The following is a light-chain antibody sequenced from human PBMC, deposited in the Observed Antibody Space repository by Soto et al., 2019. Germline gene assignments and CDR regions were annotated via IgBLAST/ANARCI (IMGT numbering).Light chain of an antibody. CDR3: QQYGTSPWT. CDR2: RAS. Sequence: EIVLTQSPGTLSLYPGESATLSCRASQSVTSNYIAWYQQKPGQAPRLLIYRASTRATGIPDRFSGSGSGTDFTLMISRLEPEDFAVYHCQQYGTSPWTFGQGTKVEIK. V-gene: IGKV3-20*01. CDR1: QSVTSNY. J-gene: IGKJ1*01.